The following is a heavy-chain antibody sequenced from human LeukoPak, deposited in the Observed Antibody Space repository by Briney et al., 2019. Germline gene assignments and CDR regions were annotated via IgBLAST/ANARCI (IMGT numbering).Heavy chain of an antibody. J-gene: IGHJ4*02. CDR1: GYTFTSYD. CDR2: MNPNSGDT. D-gene: IGHD6-6*01. V-gene: IGHV1-8*01. Sequence: GASVKVSCKASGYTFTSYDINWVRQATGQGLEWMGWMNPNSGDTGFAQKFQGRVTMTRNTSTSTAYMELNSLRSEDTAVYYCARGQLADFDYWGQGTLVTVSS. CDR3: ARGQLADFDY.